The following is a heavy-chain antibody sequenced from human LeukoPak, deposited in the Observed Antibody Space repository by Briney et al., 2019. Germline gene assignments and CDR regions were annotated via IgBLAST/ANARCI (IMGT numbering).Heavy chain of an antibody. CDR2: IYYSGST. CDR3: ARDLFFGGYTGYFDY. CDR1: GGSISSSSYY. J-gene: IGHJ4*02. Sequence: SETLSLTCTVSGGSISSSSYYWGWIRQPPGKGLEWIGSIYYSGSTYYNPSLKSRVTISVDTSKNQFSLKLSSVTAADTAVYYCARDLFFGGYTGYFDYWGQGTLVTVSS. V-gene: IGHV4-39*07. D-gene: IGHD5-12*01.